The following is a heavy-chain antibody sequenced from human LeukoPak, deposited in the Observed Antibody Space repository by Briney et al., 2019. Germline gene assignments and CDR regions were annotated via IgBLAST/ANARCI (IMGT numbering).Heavy chain of an antibody. Sequence: GGSLRLSCAASGFTFSSYSMNWVRQAPGKGLEWVANIKQDGSEKYYVDSVKGRFTISRDNAKNSLYLQMNSLRAEDTAVYYCADAYGYWGQGTLVTVSS. CDR2: IKQDGSEK. D-gene: IGHD3-10*01. CDR1: GFTFSSYS. J-gene: IGHJ4*02. V-gene: IGHV3-7*01. CDR3: ADAYGY.